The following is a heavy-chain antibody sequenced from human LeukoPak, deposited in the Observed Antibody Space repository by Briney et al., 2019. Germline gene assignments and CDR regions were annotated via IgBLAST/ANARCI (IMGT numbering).Heavy chain of an antibody. CDR1: GGSIFSYY. D-gene: IGHD3-22*01. CDR2: IYSNGIT. J-gene: IGHJ2*01. CDR3: ARRAYFVSSGYSPTSGYFDL. V-gene: IGHV4-4*08. Sequence: PSETLSLTCTVSGGSIFSYYWNWIRQSPGKGLEWLGYIYSNGITNYSPSLRSRGTISIATSKNQFSLRLASVTAADTAIYYCARRAYFVSSGYSPTSGYFDLWGRGTLVTVSS.